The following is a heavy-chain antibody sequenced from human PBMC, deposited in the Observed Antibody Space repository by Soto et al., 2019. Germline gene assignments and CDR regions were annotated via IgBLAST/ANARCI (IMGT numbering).Heavy chain of an antibody. CDR1: GFTFSNAW. J-gene: IGHJ4*02. CDR3: TTDLQYYDFWSGYSPFDY. D-gene: IGHD3-3*01. Sequence: GGSLRLSCAASGFTFSNAWMSWVRQALGKGLEWVGRIKSKTDGGTTDYAAPVKGRFTISRDDSKNTLYLQMNSLKTEDTAVYYCTTDLQYYDFWSGYSPFDYWGQGTLVTVSS. CDR2: IKSKTDGGTT. V-gene: IGHV3-15*01.